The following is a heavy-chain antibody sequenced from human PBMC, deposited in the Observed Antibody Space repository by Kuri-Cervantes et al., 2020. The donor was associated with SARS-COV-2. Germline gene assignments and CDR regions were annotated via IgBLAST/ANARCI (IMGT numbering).Heavy chain of an antibody. D-gene: IGHD2-2*01. Sequence: GESLMISCAASGFTFSSYSMNWVRQAPGKGLEWISYISSGGSTVYYADSVKGRFTISSDNTKNSLFLQMNSLRAEDTAVYYCAGGGDIVVLQAAIGYYDGMDVWGQGTTVTVSS. V-gene: IGHV3-48*01. J-gene: IGHJ6*02. CDR1: GFTFSSYS. CDR2: ISSGGSTV. CDR3: AGGGDIVVLQAAIGYYDGMDV.